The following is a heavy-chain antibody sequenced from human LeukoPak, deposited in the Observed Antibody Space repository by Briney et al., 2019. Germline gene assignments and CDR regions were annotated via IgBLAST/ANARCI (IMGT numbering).Heavy chain of an antibody. J-gene: IGHJ4*02. V-gene: IGHV3-30*18. CDR3: AKMGMGTEGGAMAFED. CDR1: GFTFSSYG. D-gene: IGHD5-18*01. Sequence: GGSLRLSCAASGFTFSSYGMHWVRQAPGKGLEWVAVISYDGSNKYYADSVKGRFTISRDNSKNTLYLQMNSLRAEDTAVYYCAKMGMGTEGGAMAFEDWGQGTLVTVSS. CDR2: ISYDGSNK.